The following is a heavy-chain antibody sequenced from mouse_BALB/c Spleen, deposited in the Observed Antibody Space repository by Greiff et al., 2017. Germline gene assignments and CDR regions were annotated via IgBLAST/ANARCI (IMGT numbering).Heavy chain of an antibody. Sequence: LVESGPGLVAPSQSLSITCTVSGFSLTSYDISWIRQPPGKGLEWLGVIWTGGGTNYNSAFMSRLSISKDNSKSQVFLKMYSLQTDATAIYYCVRRGDGYTWFAYWGQGTLVTVSA. CDR1: GFSLTSYD. D-gene: IGHD2-3*01. CDR2: IWTGGGT. V-gene: IGHV2-9-2*01. CDR3: VRRGDGYTWFAY. J-gene: IGHJ3*01.